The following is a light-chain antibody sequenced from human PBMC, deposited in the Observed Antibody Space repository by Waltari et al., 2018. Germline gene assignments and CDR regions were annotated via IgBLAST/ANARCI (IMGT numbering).Light chain of an antibody. Sequence: SYELTQPPSVSVSPAQTASITCSGDKLGDKYACWYQQKPGQSPVLVIYQDSKRPSGIPERFSGSNSGNTATLTISGTQAMDEADYYCQAWDSSTEVFGTGTKVTVL. CDR1: KLGDKY. CDR3: QAWDSSTEV. CDR2: QDS. V-gene: IGLV3-1*01. J-gene: IGLJ1*01.